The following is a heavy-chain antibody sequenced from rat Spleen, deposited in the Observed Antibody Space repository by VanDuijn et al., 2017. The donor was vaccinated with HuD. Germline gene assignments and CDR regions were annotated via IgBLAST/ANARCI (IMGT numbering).Heavy chain of an antibody. V-gene: IGHV3-1*01. Sequence: EVQLQESGPGLVKPSQSLSLTCSVTGYSITSNYWGWIRKFPGNKMEWIGHISYSGSTSYNPSLKSRISITRDTSKNQFFLQLNSVTTEDTATYYWARLRAAISGNVMDAWGQGASVTVSS. CDR2: ISYSGST. D-gene: IGHD1-2*01. J-gene: IGHJ4*01. CDR1: GYSITSNY. CDR3: ARLRAAISGNVMDA.